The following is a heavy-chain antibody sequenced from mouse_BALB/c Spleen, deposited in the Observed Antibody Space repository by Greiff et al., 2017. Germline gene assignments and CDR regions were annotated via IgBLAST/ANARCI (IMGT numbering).Heavy chain of an antibody. D-gene: IGHD3-3*01. Sequence: EVQLVESGGGLVQPGGSLKLSCAASGFTFSSYGMSWVRQTPDKRLELVATINSNGGSTYYPDSVKGRFTISRDNAKNTLYLQMSSLKSEDTAMYYCAREGDRRAMDYWGQGTSVTVSS. J-gene: IGHJ4*01. CDR3: AREGDRRAMDY. CDR1: GFTFSSYG. CDR2: INSNGGST. V-gene: IGHV5-6-3*01.